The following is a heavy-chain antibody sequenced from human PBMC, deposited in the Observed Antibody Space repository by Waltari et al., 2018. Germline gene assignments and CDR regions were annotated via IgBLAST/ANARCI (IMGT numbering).Heavy chain of an antibody. CDR2: ISWNSGSI. CDR1: GFTFADYA. V-gene: IGHV3-9*01. CDR3: AKVLYGGNSPFDY. J-gene: IGHJ4*02. Sequence: EVQLVESGGGLVQPGRSLRLSCAASGFTFADYAMHWVRQAPGKGLEWVSGISWNSGSIGYADSVKGRFTISRDNAKNSLYLQMNSLRAEDTALYYCAKVLYGGNSPFDYWGQGTLVTVSS. D-gene: IGHD3-3*01.